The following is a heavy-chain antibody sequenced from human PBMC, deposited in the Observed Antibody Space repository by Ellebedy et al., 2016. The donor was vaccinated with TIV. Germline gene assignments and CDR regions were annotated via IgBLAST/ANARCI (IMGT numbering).Heavy chain of an antibody. V-gene: IGHV4-59*01. CDR3: ARSSGSYYNWFNP. J-gene: IGHJ5*02. CDR2: IYYRGST. D-gene: IGHD1-26*01. CDR1: GGSISSYY. Sequence: SETLSLTXTVSGGSISSYYWSWIRQPPGKGLEWIGYIYYRGSTNYNPSLKSRVTISVDTSKNQFSLKLSSVTAADTAVYYCARSSGSYYNWFNPWGQGTLVTVSS.